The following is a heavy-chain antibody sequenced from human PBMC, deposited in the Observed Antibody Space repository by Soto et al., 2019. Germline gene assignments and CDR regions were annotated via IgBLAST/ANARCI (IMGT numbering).Heavy chain of an antibody. CDR2: IDYSGST. V-gene: IGHV4-31*02. D-gene: IGHD7-27*01. J-gene: IGHJ3*02. CDR1: GGSISSGGYY. Sequence: QVQLQESGPGLVKPSQTLSLTCTVSGGSISSGGYYWSWIRQHPGKGLEWIGYIDYSGSTNYNPSLQSRIITTLDTSKNQFSLKLSYVTAADTAMYYCARDPITGDYALDIWGQGTMVTVSS. CDR3: ARDPITGDYALDI.